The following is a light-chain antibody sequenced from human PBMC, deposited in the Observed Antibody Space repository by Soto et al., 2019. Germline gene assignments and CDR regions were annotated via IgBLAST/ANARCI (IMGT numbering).Light chain of an antibody. CDR3: QQYVTSPCA. J-gene: IGKJ1*01. Sequence: EIVLTQSPGTLSLSPGERATLSCRASQSVSSSFLAWYQQKPGQAPRLLIYGASNRATGIPDRFSGSGSGTYFTLTISRLEHEYFAVYYCQQYVTSPCAFGEGTKGAIE. V-gene: IGKV3-20*01. CDR2: GAS. CDR1: QSVSSSF.